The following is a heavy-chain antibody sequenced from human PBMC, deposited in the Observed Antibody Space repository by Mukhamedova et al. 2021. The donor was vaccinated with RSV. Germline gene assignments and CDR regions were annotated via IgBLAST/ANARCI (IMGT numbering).Heavy chain of an antibody. J-gene: IGHJ3*01. CDR3: AREADDSSGYYGLSGAFDL. Sequence: GLEWVSSISSASSYMNYGDSVKGRFAISRDNAKNSLYLQMDSLRAEDTAVFYCAREADDSSGYYGLSGAFDLWGQGKMVTVSS. D-gene: IGHD3-22*01. CDR2: ISSASSYM. V-gene: IGHV3-21*01.